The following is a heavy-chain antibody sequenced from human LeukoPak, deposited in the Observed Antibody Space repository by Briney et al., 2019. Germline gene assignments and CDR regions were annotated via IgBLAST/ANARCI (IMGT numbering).Heavy chain of an antibody. CDR2: IYSGGST. CDR1: GFTVSSNY. J-gene: IGHJ6*03. D-gene: IGHD3-3*01. V-gene: IGHV3-53*01. Sequence: GGSLRLSCAASGFTVSSNYMSWVRQAPGKGLEWVSVIYSGGSTHYADSVKGRFTISRDNSKNTLYLQMNSLRAEDTAVYYCARAHYDFWSGYLSEFYYYYYMDVWGKGTTVTVSS. CDR3: ARAHYDFWSGYLSEFYYYYYMDV.